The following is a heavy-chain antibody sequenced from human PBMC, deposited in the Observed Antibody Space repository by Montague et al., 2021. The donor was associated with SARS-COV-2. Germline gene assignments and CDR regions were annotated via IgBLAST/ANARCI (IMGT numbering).Heavy chain of an antibody. CDR1: GGSISSNNYY. J-gene: IGHJ4*02. CDR2: IYDSGST. V-gene: IGHV4-39*01. CDR3: ARGFDY. Sequence: SETLSLTCTVSGGSISSNNYYWDRIRQPPGKGLEWIGSIYDSGSTYYNPSLKSRVTISVDTSKSQFSLKLSSVTAADTAVYYCARGFDYWGQGTLVTVSS.